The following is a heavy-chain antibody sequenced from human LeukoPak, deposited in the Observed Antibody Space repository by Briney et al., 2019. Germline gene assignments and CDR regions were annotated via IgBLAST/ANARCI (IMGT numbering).Heavy chain of an antibody. CDR2: ISAYNGNT. J-gene: IGHJ5*02. CDR3: ARDPGYRWFDP. D-gene: IGHD2-15*01. Sequence: ASVKVSCKASGYTFTGYYMHWVRQAPGQGLEWMGWISAYNGNTNYAQKLQGRVTMTTDTSTSTAYMELRSLRSDDTAVYYCARDPGYRWFDPWGQGTLVTVSS. V-gene: IGHV1-18*04. CDR1: GYTFTGYY.